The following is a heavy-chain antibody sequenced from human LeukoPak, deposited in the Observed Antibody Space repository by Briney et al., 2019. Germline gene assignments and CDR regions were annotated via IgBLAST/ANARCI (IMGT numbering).Heavy chain of an antibody. CDR2: IRYDGSNK. J-gene: IGHJ4*02. D-gene: IGHD3-16*01. Sequence: GGSLRLSCAASGFTFSSYGMHWVRQAPGKGLEWVAFIRYDGSNKYYAGSVKGRFTISRDNSKNTLYLQMNSLRAEDTAVYYCAKVGSDYWGQGTLVTVSS. CDR1: GFTFSSYG. V-gene: IGHV3-30*02. CDR3: AKVGSDY.